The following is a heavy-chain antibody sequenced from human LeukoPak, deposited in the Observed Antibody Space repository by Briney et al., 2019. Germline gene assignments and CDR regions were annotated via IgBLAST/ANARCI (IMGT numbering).Heavy chain of an antibody. CDR3: ARTRSPGGAFDI. Sequence: SETLSLTCSVSGGPISSYYWSWIRQPPGKGQEWIGYIYYSGSTNYNPSLKSRVTISVDTSKNQFSLKLSSVTAADTAVYYCARTRSPGGAFDIWGQGTMVTVSS. V-gene: IGHV4-59*01. D-gene: IGHD3-10*01. J-gene: IGHJ3*02. CDR2: IYYSGST. CDR1: GGPISSYY.